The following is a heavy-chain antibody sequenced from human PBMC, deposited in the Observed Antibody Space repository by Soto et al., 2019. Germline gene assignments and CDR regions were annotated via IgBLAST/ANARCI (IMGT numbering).Heavy chain of an antibody. CDR2: IIPIFGTA. V-gene: IGHV1-69*13. J-gene: IGHJ6*02. Sequence: SVKVSCKASGGTFSSYAISWVRQAPGQGLEWMGGIIPIFGTANYAQKFQGRVTITADESTSTAYMELSSLRSEDTAVYYCAKYYYDSSGYYSDYYYGMDVWGQGTTVTVSS. CDR3: AKYYYDSSGYYSDYYYGMDV. D-gene: IGHD3-22*01. CDR1: GGTFSSYA.